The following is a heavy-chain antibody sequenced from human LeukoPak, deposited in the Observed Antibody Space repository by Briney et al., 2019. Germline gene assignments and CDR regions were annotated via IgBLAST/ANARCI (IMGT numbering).Heavy chain of an antibody. CDR3: AKRSGSRTTSITNDY. CDR2: IWYDGSNK. J-gene: IGHJ4*02. D-gene: IGHD1-26*01. Sequence: GRSLRLSCAASGFTFSSYGMHWVRQAPGKGLEWVAVIWYDGSNKYYADSVKGRFTISRDNSKNTLYLQMNSLRAEDTAVYYCAKRSGSRTTSITNDYWGQGTLVTVSS. CDR1: GFTFSSYG. V-gene: IGHV3-33*06.